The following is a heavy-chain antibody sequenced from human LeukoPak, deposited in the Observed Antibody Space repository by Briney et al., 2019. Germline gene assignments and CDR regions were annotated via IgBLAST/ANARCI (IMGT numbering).Heavy chain of an antibody. V-gene: IGHV3-7*01. D-gene: IGHD3-10*01. J-gene: IGHJ4*02. CDR1: GFTFSSYW. Sequence: PGGSLRLSCAASGFTFSSYWMSWVRQAPGKGLEWVANIKQDGSEKYYVDSVKGRFTTSRDDAKNSLYLQMNSLRAEDTAVYYCAKSYHNHGSYYFDYWGQGTLVTVSS. CDR2: IKQDGSEK. CDR3: AKSYHNHGSYYFDY.